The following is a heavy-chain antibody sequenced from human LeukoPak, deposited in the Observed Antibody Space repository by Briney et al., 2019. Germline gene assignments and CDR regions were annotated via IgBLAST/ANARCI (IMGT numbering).Heavy chain of an antibody. CDR3: AREGGRPRQYKDCSGGSCQTRRPYFDY. V-gene: IGHV1-8*01. J-gene: IGHJ4*02. CDR1: GYTFTSYD. CDR2: MNPNSGNT. Sequence: GASVTVSCKASGYTFTSYDINWVRQATGQGLEWMGWMNPNSGNTGYAQKFQGRVTMTRNTSISTAYMELSSLRSEDTAVYYCAREGGRPRQYKDCSGGSCQTRRPYFDYWGQGTLVTVSS. D-gene: IGHD2-15*01.